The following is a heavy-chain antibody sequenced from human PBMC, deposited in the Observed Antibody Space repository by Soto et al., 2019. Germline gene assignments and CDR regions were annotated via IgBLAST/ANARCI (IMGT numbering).Heavy chain of an antibody. CDR2: IGTAGDP. D-gene: IGHD3-9*01. J-gene: IGHJ4*02. CDR1: GFTFSSYD. V-gene: IGHV3-13*05. Sequence: PGGSLRLSCAASGFTFSSYDMHWARQATGKGLEWVSAIGTAGDPYYPGSVKGRFTISRENAKNSLYLQMNSLRAGDTAVYYCARGSPPYYDILTGYYWRSYYFDYWGQGTLVTVSS. CDR3: ARGSPPYYDILTGYYWRSYYFDY.